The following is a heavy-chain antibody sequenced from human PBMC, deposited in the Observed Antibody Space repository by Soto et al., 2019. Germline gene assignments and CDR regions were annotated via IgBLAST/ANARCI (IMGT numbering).Heavy chain of an antibody. CDR3: AKDGGDNWGALGY. V-gene: IGHV3-30*18. Sequence: VQLVESGGGLVQPGGSLRLSCAASGFTFSSYGMHWVRQAPGKGLEWVAVISYDGSNKYYADSVKGRFTISRDNSKNTLYLQMNSLRAEDTAVYYCAKDGGDNWGALGYWGQGTLVTVSS. CDR1: GFTFSSYG. CDR2: ISYDGSNK. J-gene: IGHJ4*02. D-gene: IGHD7-27*01.